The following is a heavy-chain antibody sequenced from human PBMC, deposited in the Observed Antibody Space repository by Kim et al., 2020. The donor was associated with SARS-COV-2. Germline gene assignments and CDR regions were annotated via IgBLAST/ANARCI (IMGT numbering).Heavy chain of an antibody. CDR2: IYYSGST. CDR3: ARFAPSVPAAIEDY. V-gene: IGHV4-39*01. D-gene: IGHD2-2*01. CDR1: GGSISSSSYY. J-gene: IGHJ4*02. Sequence: SETLSLTCTVSGGSISSSSYYWGWIRQPPVNGLEWIGSIYYSGSTYYTPSLKSRVTISVDTSKNQFSLKLRSVTAADTAVYYRARFAPSVPAAIEDYWGQGTLVTVSS.